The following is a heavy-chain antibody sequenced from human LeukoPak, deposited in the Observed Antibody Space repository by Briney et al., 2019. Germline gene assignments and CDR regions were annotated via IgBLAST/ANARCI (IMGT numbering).Heavy chain of an antibody. J-gene: IGHJ4*02. CDR1: GGSISSGSYY. D-gene: IGHD2-2*01. Sequence: PSETLSLTCTVSGGSISSGSYYWSWIRQPAGKGLEWIGRIYSSGSTYYNPSLKSRVTISVDTSKNQFSLKLSSVTAADTAVYYCARVREYQLLPPNTFDYWGQGTLVTVSS. CDR3: ARVREYQLLPPNTFDY. CDR2: IYSSGST. V-gene: IGHV4-61*02.